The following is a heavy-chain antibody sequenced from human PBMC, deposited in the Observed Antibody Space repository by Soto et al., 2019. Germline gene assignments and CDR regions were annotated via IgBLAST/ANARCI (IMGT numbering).Heavy chain of an antibody. CDR3: ANSPTYYYDSSGYRYYYGMDV. D-gene: IGHD3-22*01. Sequence: GGSLRLSCAASGFTFSSYAMSWVRQAPGKGLEWVSAISGSGGSTYYADSVKGRFTISRDNSKNTLYLQMNSLRAEDTAVYYCANSPTYYYDSSGYRYYYGMDVWGQGTTVTVSS. V-gene: IGHV3-23*01. CDR2: ISGSGGST. CDR1: GFTFSSYA. J-gene: IGHJ6*02.